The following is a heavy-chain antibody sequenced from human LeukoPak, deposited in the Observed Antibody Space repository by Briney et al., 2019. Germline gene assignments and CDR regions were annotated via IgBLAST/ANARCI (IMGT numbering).Heavy chain of an antibody. Sequence: GGSLRLSCAASGFTVSSNYMSWVRQAPGKGLEWVSVIYSGGSTYYADSVKGRFTISRDNSKNTLYLQMNSLRAEDTAVYYCARAWFGAHEAYFDYWGQGTLVTVSS. CDR3: ARAWFGAHEAYFDY. J-gene: IGHJ4*02. CDR1: GFTVSSNY. CDR2: IYSGGST. V-gene: IGHV3-53*01. D-gene: IGHD3-10*01.